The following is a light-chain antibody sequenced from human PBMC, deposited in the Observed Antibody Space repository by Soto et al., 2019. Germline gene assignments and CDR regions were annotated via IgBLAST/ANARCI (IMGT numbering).Light chain of an antibody. J-gene: IGKJ1*01. CDR1: PSVSSSY. V-gene: IGKV3-20*01. Sequence: EIVLTQSPGTLSLSPGERATLSCRASPSVSSSYLAWYQQKPGQAHRLLIYDASSRATGIPDRFSGSGSGTDFTLTISRLEPEDFAVYYCQEYGSSRRTFGQGTKVEIK. CDR2: DAS. CDR3: QEYGSSRRT.